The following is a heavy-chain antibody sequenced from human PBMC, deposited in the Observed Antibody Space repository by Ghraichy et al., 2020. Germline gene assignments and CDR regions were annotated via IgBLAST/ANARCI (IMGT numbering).Heavy chain of an antibody. V-gene: IGHV3-11*06. D-gene: IGHD6-19*01. Sequence: GGSLRLSCAASGFRFSDYSMSWIRQAPGKGLEWVSYISGSSSSDIHYADSVKGRFTISRDNAKNSLYLQMNSLRDEDTALYYCVRDPYSSGCNDYWGQGTLVTVSS. CDR3: VRDPYSSGCNDY. CDR2: ISGSSSSDI. J-gene: IGHJ4*02. CDR1: GFRFSDYS.